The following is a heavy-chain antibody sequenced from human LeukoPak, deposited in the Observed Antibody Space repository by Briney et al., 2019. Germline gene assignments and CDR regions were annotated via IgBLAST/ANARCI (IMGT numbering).Heavy chain of an antibody. CDR1: GGSISSGGYY. CDR2: IYYSGST. CDR3: AREVYDSSGFDRYYFDY. J-gene: IGHJ4*02. Sequence: SQTLSLTCTVSGGSISSGGYYWSWIRQHPGKGLEWIGYIYYSGSTYYNPSLKSRVTISVDTSKNLFSLKLSSVTAADTAVYYCAREVYDSSGFDRYYFDYWGQGTLVTVSS. V-gene: IGHV4-31*03. D-gene: IGHD3-22*01.